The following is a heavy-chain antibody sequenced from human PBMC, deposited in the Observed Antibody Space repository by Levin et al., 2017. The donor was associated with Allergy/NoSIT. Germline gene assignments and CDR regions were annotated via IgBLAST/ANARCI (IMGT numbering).Heavy chain of an antibody. D-gene: IGHD5-12*01. CDR2: ISSSGSTI. V-gene: IGHV3-48*03. CDR3: ARDGIVATTIYYYYYMDV. Sequence: GGSLRLSCAASGFTFSSYEMNWVRQAPGKGLEWVSYISSSGSTIYYADSVKGRFTISRDNAKNSLYLQMNSLGAEDTAVYYCARDGIVATTIYYYYYMDVWGKGTTVTVSS. CDR1: GFTFSSYE. J-gene: IGHJ6*03.